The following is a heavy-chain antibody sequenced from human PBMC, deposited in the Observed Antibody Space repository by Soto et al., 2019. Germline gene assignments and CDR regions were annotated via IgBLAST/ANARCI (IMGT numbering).Heavy chain of an antibody. J-gene: IGHJ4*02. CDR1: GFTLNSHD. Sequence: GGSLRLSCTASGFTLNSHDMNWVRQAPGKGLEWVAYITRSSSATHYADSVMGRFTISRDNAKNSVYLQMNSLTDEDTALYYCARDPSGDFGIDYWGQGTLVTVSS. CDR2: ITRSSSAT. CDR3: ARDPSGDFGIDY. V-gene: IGHV3-48*03. D-gene: IGHD2-21*02.